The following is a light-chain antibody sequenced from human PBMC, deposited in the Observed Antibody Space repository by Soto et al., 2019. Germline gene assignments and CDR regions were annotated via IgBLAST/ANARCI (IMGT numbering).Light chain of an antibody. V-gene: IGLV1-44*01. CDR2: NND. CDR3: AAWDDSLNGVV. CDR1: SSNIGSNT. J-gene: IGLJ2*01. Sequence: QPVLTQPPSASGTPGQRVTISCSRSSSNIGSNTINWYQQLPGTAPKLLIYNNDQRPSGVPDRFSGSKSGTSAALAISGLQSEDEADYYCAAWDDSLNGVVFGGGTKVTVL.